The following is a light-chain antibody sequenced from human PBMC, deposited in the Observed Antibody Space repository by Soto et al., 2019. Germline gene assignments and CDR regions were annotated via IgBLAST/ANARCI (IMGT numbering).Light chain of an antibody. CDR1: SSDVGGYNY. V-gene: IGLV2-8*01. Sequence: QSVLTLPPSASGSPGQSVAISCTGTSSDVGGYNYVSWYQQHPGKAPKLMIYEVNKRPSGVPDRFSGSKSGNTASLTVSGLQAEDEADYYCSSYLGSSTGVGTGTKVTVL. J-gene: IGLJ1*01. CDR2: EVN. CDR3: SSYLGSSTG.